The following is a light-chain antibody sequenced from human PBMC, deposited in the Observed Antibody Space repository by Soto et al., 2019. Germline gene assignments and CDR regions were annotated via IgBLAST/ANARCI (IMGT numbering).Light chain of an antibody. J-gene: IGKJ5*01. CDR2: DAS. CDR1: QSVSSY. Sequence: IVLTLSKGPLSLSPGERSTLSCMASQSVSSYLAWYQQKPGQAPRLLIYDASNRATGIPARFSGSGSGTDFTLTISSLEPEDFAVYYCQQRSNWPITFGQGTRLEI. CDR3: QQRSNWPIT. V-gene: IGKV3-11*01.